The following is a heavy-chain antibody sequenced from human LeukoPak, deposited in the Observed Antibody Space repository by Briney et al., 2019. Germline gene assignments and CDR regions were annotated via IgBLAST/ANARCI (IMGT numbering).Heavy chain of an antibody. J-gene: IGHJ4*02. V-gene: IGHV3-23*01. CDR2: IGDSGGST. CDR1: GFTFSSYA. CDR3: ARDLNLYDSSGYYPR. Sequence: PGGSLRLSCAASGFTFSSYAMSWVRQAPGKGLEWVSAIGDSGGSTYYADSVKGRFTISRDNSKNTLYLQMNSLRAEDTAVYYCARDLNLYDSSGYYPRWGQGTLVTVSS. D-gene: IGHD3-22*01.